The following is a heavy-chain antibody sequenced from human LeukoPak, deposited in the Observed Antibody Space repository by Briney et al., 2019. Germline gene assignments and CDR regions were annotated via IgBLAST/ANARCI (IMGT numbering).Heavy chain of an antibody. D-gene: IGHD4-23*01. CDR2: INVDGSVK. Sequence: GGSLRLSCAASGFTFSNYWMHWVRQVPGKGLVWVSRINVDGSVKSYADSVKGRFTISRDSAKNTVSLQMNSLRAEDTAVYYCVRDLILVDTPGDDFDYWGQGALVNVSS. CDR3: VRDLILVDTPGDDFDY. V-gene: IGHV3-74*01. CDR1: GFTFSNYW. J-gene: IGHJ4*02.